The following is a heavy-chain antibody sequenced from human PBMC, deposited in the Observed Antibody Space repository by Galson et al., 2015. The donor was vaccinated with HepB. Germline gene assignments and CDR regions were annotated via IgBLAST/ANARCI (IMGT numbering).Heavy chain of an antibody. Sequence: SVKVSCKASGYTFTGYYMHWVRQAPGQGLEWMGRINPNSGGTNYAQKFQGRVIMTRDTSISTAYMELSRLRSDDTAVYYCARGAAAEPYYYYYMDVWGKGTTVTVSS. CDR3: ARGAAAEPYYYYYMDV. CDR2: INPNSGGT. V-gene: IGHV1-2*06. J-gene: IGHJ6*03. CDR1: GYTFTGYY. D-gene: IGHD6-13*01.